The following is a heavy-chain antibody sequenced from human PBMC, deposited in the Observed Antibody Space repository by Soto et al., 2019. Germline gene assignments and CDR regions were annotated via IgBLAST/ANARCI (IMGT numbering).Heavy chain of an antibody. J-gene: IGHJ4*02. V-gene: IGHV4-59*08. CDR3: AILHANSGWYTIDY. CDR2: IYYSGST. Sequence: SKSLSLTCTVSGGSISSYYWSWIRQPPGKGLEWIGYIYYSGSTKYNPSLKSRVTISVDTSKNQFSLKLSSVTAADTAVYYCAILHANSGWYTIDYPGQGTLVTVSS. D-gene: IGHD6-19*01. CDR1: GGSISSYY.